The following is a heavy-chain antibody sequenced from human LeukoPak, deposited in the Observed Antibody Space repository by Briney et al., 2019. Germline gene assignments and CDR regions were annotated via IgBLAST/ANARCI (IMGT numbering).Heavy chain of an antibody. V-gene: IGHV1-24*01. J-gene: IGHJ5*02. CDR3: ATGYYYDSSGLNWFDP. CDR1: GYTLTELS. CDR2: FDPEDSET. Sequence: ASVKVSCKVSGYTLTELSMHWVRQAPGKGLEWMGGFDPEDSETIYAQKFQGRVTMTEDTSTDTAYMELSSLRSEDTAVYYCATGYYYDSSGLNWFDPWGQGTLVTVSS. D-gene: IGHD3-22*01.